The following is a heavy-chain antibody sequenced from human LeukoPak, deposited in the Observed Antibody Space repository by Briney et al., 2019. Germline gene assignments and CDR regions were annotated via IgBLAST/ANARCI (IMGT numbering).Heavy chain of an antibody. V-gene: IGHV4-59*08. J-gene: IGHJ4*02. Sequence: MASETLSLTCTVSGGSISGYYWSWSRQPPGKGLEYIAYIYYSGSTDYNPSLKSRVTISVDTSKNQFSLKLSSVTAADTDVYYCARLNIIGSSPVHHFDYWGQGTLVTVSS. CDR1: GGSISGYY. D-gene: IGHD6-13*01. CDR2: IYYSGST. CDR3: ARLNIIGSSPVHHFDY.